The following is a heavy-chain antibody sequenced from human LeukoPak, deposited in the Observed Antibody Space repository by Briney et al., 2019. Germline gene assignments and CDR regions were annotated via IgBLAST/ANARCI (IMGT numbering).Heavy chain of an antibody. V-gene: IGHV3-7*01. CDR3: AKEGYYDSSGYSHFDY. Sequence: GGSLRLSCAASGFTFSNFWMSWVRQAPGQGLEWVANINQDGSVKNSVDSVKGRFTISRDNSKNTLYLQMNSLRAEDTAVYYCAKEGYYDSSGYSHFDYWGQGTLVTVSS. J-gene: IGHJ4*02. D-gene: IGHD3-22*01. CDR1: GFTFSNFW. CDR2: INQDGSVK.